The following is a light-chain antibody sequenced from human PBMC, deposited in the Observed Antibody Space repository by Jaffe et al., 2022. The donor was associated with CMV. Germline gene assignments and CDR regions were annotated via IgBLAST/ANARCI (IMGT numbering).Light chain of an antibody. J-gene: IGKJ2*01. CDR1: QSIGIY. CDR3: QHQEFT. CDR2: RAS. V-gene: IGKV1-5*03. Sequence: DIQMTQSPSTVSASVGDRVTITCRASQSIGIYLAWYQQKPGKAPKVLIYRASNLESGVPSRFSGSGSGTEFTLTISSLQSDDSATYYCQHQEFTFGQGTKLEIK.